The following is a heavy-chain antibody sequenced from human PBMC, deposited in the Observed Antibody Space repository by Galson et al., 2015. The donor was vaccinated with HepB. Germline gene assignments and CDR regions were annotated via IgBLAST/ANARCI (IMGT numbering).Heavy chain of an antibody. D-gene: IGHD3-3*01. J-gene: IGHJ6*02. CDR2: IYSGGST. CDR3: ARDFWSGSYGMDV. CDR1: GFTVSSNY. Sequence: SLRLSCAASGFTVSSNYMSWVRQAPGKGLEWVSVIYSGGSTYYADSVKGRFTISRDNSKNTLYLQMNSLRAEDTAVYYCARDFWSGSYGMDVWGQGTTVTVSS. V-gene: IGHV3-53*01.